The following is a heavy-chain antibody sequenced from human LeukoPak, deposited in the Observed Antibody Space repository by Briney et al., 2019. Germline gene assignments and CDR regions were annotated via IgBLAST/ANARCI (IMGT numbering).Heavy chain of an antibody. CDR3: ARAAGFLGYSSSSDWFDP. D-gene: IGHD6-6*01. CDR2: IYHSGST. CDR1: GYSISSGYY. J-gene: IGHJ5*02. Sequence: SETLPLTCTVSGYSISSGYYWGWIRQPPGKGLEWIGSIYHSGSTYYNPSLKSRVTISVDTSKNQFSLKLSSVTAADTAVYYCARAAGFLGYSSSSDWFDPWGQGTLVTVSS. V-gene: IGHV4-38-2*02.